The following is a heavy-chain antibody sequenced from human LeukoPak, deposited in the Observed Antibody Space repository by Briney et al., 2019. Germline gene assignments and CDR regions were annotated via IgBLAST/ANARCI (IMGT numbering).Heavy chain of an antibody. V-gene: IGHV3-74*01. CDR1: GFTFSTHW. CDR3: AGGYDSRY. J-gene: IGHJ1*01. Sequence: GGSLRLSCAASGFTFSTHWTQWVRQAPGKGLAWVSRIKSDGTSTGYADSVKGRFTISRDNAKNTLYLQMNSLRDEDTAVYYCAGGYDSRYWGQGTLVTVSS. D-gene: IGHD3-22*01. CDR2: IKSDGTST.